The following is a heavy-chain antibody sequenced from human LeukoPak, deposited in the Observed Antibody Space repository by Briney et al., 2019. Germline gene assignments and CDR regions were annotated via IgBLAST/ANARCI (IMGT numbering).Heavy chain of an antibody. CDR2: TVSEIDGGTT. CDR1: GFNFRDHW. V-gene: IGHV3-15*04. D-gene: IGHD1-7*01. Sequence: PGGSLRLSCAASGFNFRDHWMDWVRQAPGKGLEWVGQTVSEIDGGTTDYAAPVKGRFTISRDDSKSTLYLQMNSLKIEDTAVYYCTTDEDWNYAPKDVWGQGATVIVSS. CDR3: TTDEDWNYAPKDV. J-gene: IGHJ6*02.